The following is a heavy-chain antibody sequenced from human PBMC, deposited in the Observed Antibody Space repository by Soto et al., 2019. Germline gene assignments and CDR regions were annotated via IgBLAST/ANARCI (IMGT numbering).Heavy chain of an antibody. CDR1: GGSISSYY. V-gene: IGHV4-59*08. Sequence: SETLSLTCTVSGGSISSYYWSWIRQPPGKGLEWIGYIYYSGSTNYNPSLKSRVTISVDTPKNQISLKLSSVTAADTAVYYCTRHRRPGSSSWYGVDYWGQGTLVTVSS. J-gene: IGHJ4*02. CDR3: TRHRRPGSSSWYGVDY. CDR2: IYYSGST. D-gene: IGHD6-13*01.